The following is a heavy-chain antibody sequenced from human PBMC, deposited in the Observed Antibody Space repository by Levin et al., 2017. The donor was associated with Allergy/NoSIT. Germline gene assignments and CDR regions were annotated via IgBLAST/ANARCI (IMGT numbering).Heavy chain of an antibody. Sequence: GGSLRLSCAASGFIFGDFYMNWIRQEAPGKGLEWISHISYASADRNYADSVKGRFTISRDNSKNSLYLQMNNLRAEDTAVYFCARGAYCSGGSCAFDLWGQGTMVTVSS. CDR2: ISYASADR. V-gene: IGHV3-11*06. CDR1: GFIFGDFY. J-gene: IGHJ3*01. D-gene: IGHD2-15*01. CDR3: ARGAYCSGGSCAFDL.